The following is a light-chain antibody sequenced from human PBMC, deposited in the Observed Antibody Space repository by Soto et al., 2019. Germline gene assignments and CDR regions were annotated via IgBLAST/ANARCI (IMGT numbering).Light chain of an antibody. CDR1: SSDVGNFNL. V-gene: IGLV2-23*01. CDR3: CSYAGSSTLV. CDR2: EGS. J-gene: IGLJ3*02. Sequence: QSALTQPASVSGSPGQSITISCTGTSSDVGNFNLVSWYQQHPDKAPKLMIYEGSKRPSGVSNRFSGSKSGNTASLTISGLQPEDEADYYCCSYAGSSTLVFGGGTKLTVL.